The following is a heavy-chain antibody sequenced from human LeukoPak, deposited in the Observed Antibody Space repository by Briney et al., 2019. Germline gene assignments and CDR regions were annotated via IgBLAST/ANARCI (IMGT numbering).Heavy chain of an antibody. CDR3: ARDGLPAAADY. CDR2: IYSAGST. Sequence: GGSLRLSCAASGFTVSSSYMSWVRQAPGKGLEWVSLIYSAGSTYYADSVKGRFTISRDNSKNTLYLQMNSLRAEDTAVYYCARDGLPAAADYWGQGTLVTVSS. CDR1: GFTVSSSY. V-gene: IGHV3-66*01. J-gene: IGHJ4*02. D-gene: IGHD2-2*01.